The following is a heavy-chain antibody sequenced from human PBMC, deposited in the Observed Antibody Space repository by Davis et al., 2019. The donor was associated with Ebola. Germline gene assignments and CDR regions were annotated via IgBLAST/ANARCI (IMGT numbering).Heavy chain of an antibody. D-gene: IGHD5-24*01. CDR1: GLTFSGYS. J-gene: IGHJ4*02. CDR2: ISSRSNYI. CDR3: ARAQEMATNVPGY. V-gene: IGHV3-21*01. Sequence: GESLTLSCAASGLTFSGYSVNWVRQAPGKGLEWVSSISSRSNYIYHADSLKGRFTISRANAKNSVYLEMNSLRAEETAVYYCARAQEMATNVPGYWGQGTVVIVSS.